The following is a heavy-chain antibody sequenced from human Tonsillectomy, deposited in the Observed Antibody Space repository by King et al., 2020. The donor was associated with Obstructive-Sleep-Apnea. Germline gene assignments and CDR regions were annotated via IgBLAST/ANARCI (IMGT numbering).Heavy chain of an antibody. CDR1: GGTLRSYA. V-gene: IGHV1-69*01. CDR3: ARANCGGDCHSGYYYVMDV. J-gene: IGHJ6*02. Sequence: VQLVESGAEVKKPGSSVKVSCKASGGTLRSYAISWVRQAPGQGLEWMGGIIPMFGSTNYAQKFQGRVTITADESTSTAYMELSSPRSEDTALYYCARANCGGDCHSGYYYVMDVWGQGTAVTVSS. CDR2: IIPMFGST. D-gene: IGHD2-21*02.